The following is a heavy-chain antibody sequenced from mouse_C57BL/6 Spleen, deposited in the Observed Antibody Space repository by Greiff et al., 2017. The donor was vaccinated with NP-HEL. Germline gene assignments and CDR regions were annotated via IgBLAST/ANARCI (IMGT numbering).Heavy chain of an antibody. CDR2: IDPETGGT. CDR3: TRDRFLGV. Sequence: QVQLQQSGAELVRPGASVTLSCKASGYTFTDYEMHWVKQTPVHGLEWIGAIDPETGGTAYNQKFKGKAILTAAKSSSTAYMELRSLTSEDSAVYYCTRDRFLGVWGTGTTVTVSS. CDR1: GYTFTDYE. J-gene: IGHJ1*03. V-gene: IGHV1-15*01.